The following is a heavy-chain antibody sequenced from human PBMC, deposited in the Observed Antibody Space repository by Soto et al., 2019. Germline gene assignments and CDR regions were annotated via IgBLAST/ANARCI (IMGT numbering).Heavy chain of an antibody. CDR3: AIDSSQQQLSPHDAFDI. D-gene: IGHD6-13*01. CDR2: ISSSSSTI. CDR1: GFTFSSYS. V-gene: IGHV3-48*02. Sequence: EVQLVESGGGLVQPGGSLRLSCAASGFTFSSYSMNWVRQAPGKGLEWVSYISSSSSTIYYADSVKGRFTISRDNAKNSLYLQMNSLRDEDTAVYYCAIDSSQQQLSPHDAFDIWGQGTMVTVSS. J-gene: IGHJ3*02.